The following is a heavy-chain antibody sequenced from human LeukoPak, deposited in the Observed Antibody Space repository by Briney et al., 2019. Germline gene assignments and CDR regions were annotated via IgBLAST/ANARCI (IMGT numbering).Heavy chain of an antibody. CDR1: GFTFSNYA. CDR3: AREPRDCTGGTCQSAGGYYFYY. Sequence: GGSLRLSCAASGFTFSNYAMSWVRQAPGKGLEWVSGISASGGSYYADSVKGRFTVSRDISKNTLYLQMNSLRAGDTAVYFCAREPRDCTGGTCQSAGGYYFYYWSQGTLVTVSS. V-gene: IGHV3-23*01. J-gene: IGHJ4*02. D-gene: IGHD2-15*01. CDR2: ISASGGS.